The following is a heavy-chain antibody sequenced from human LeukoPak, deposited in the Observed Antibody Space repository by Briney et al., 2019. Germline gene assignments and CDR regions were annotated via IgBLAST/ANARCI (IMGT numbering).Heavy chain of an antibody. J-gene: IGHJ4*02. CDR3: ARENWNDALDY. CDR1: GYTFTSYD. V-gene: IGHV7-4-1*02. Sequence: ASVKVSCKASGYTFTSYDINWVRQATGQGLEWMGWINTNTGNPTYAQGFTGRFVFSLDTSVSTAYLQISSLKAEDTAVYYCARENWNDALDYWGQGTLVTVSS. D-gene: IGHD1-1*01. CDR2: INTNTGNP.